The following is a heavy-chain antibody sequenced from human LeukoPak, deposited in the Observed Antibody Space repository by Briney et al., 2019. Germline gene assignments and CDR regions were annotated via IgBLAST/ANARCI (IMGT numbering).Heavy chain of an antibody. V-gene: IGHV3-30*18. CDR3: AKDHDFWSGYDAFDI. Sequence: PGGSLRLSCAASGFTFSSYGMHWVRQAPGKGLEWVAVISYDGSYKYYADSVKGRFTISRDNSKNTLYLQMNSLRAEDTAVYYCAKDHDFWSGYDAFDIWGQGTMVTVSS. D-gene: IGHD3-3*01. J-gene: IGHJ3*02. CDR2: ISYDGSYK. CDR1: GFTFSSYG.